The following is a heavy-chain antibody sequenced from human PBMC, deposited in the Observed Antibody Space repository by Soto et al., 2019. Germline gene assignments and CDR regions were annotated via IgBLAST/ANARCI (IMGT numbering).Heavy chain of an antibody. CDR2: IWYDGSNK. V-gene: IGHV3-33*01. CDR1: GFTFSSYG. J-gene: IGHJ6*03. Sequence: GGSLRLSCAASGFTFSSYGMHWVRQAPGKGLEWVAVIWYDGSNKYYADSVKGRFTISRDNSKNTLYLQMNSLRAEDTAVYYCARDPGYCTNGVCYGGYMDVWGKGTTVTVSS. CDR3: ARDPGYCTNGVCYGGYMDV. D-gene: IGHD2-8*01.